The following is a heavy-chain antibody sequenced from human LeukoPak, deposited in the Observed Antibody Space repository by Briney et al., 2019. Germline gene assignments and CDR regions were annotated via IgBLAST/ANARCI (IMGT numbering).Heavy chain of an antibody. CDR2: ISSSGSTI. Sequence: PGGSLRLSCAASGFTFSSYEMNWVRQAPGKGLERVSYISSSGSTIYYADSVKGRFTISRDNAKNSLYLQMNSLRAEDTAVYYCARDRKSWANYYGMDVWGQGTTVTVSS. CDR3: ARDRKSWANYYGMDV. D-gene: IGHD6-13*01. CDR1: GFTFSSYE. J-gene: IGHJ6*02. V-gene: IGHV3-48*03.